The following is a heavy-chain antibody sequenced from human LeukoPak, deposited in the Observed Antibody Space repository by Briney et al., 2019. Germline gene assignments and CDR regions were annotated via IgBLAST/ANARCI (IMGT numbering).Heavy chain of an antibody. J-gene: IGHJ4*02. Sequence: SGGSLRLSCVASGFPFSSYWMTWVRQAPGKGLEWVASIKQDGSKKSYVNSVKGRFTISRDNAKNSLYLQMNSLRAEDTAIYYCTRVGYIDEGIDYWGQGTLVTVSP. V-gene: IGHV3-7*04. CDR1: GFPFSSYW. CDR2: IKQDGSKK. D-gene: IGHD5-24*01. CDR3: TRVGYIDEGIDY.